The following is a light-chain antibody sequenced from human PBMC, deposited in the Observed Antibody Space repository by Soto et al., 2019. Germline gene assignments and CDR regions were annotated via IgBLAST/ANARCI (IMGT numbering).Light chain of an antibody. V-gene: IGLV2-14*01. Sequence: QSALTQPASVSGSPGQSITISCTGSSSDVGGYNYVSWYQHHPGKAPKLMIYEVSSRPSGVSNRVSGSKSDNTASLTISGLQSEDEADYYCSSYTSSSTVVFGGGTKLTVL. CDR2: EVS. J-gene: IGLJ3*02. CDR3: SSYTSSSTVV. CDR1: SSDVGGYNY.